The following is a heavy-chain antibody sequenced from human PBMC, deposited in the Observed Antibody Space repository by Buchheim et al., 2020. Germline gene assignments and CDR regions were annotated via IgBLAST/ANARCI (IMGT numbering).Heavy chain of an antibody. J-gene: IGHJ4*02. CDR1: GFTFSSYN. Sequence: EVQLVESGGGLVKPGGSLRLSCAASGFTFSSYNMNWVRQAPGKGLEWVSSIGISSSYIYYADSVKGRFTISRDNAKHSLYLQMDSLRAEDTAVYYCARGNNYDSSGSYVYWGQGTL. D-gene: IGHD3-22*01. CDR2: IGISSSYI. CDR3: ARGNNYDSSGSYVY. V-gene: IGHV3-21*01.